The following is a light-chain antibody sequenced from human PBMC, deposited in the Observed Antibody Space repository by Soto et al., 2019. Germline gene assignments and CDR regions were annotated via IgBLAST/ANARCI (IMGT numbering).Light chain of an antibody. CDR2: GTS. Sequence: EIVMTQSPATLSLSPGETATLSCRASQSLIKNLAWYQQKPGQTPRLLIYGTSNRATGIPDRFSGSGSGTDFTLTISTLEPADFAFYFCQQYGNSPWTFGQGTKVDIK. V-gene: IGKV3-20*01. J-gene: IGKJ1*01. CDR1: QSLIKN. CDR3: QQYGNSPWT.